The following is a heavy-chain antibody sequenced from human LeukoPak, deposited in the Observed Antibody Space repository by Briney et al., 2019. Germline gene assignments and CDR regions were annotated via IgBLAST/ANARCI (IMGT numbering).Heavy chain of an antibody. V-gene: IGHV4-34*01. CDR1: GGSFSGYY. Sequence: PSETLSLTCAVYGGSFSGYYWSWIRQPPGKGLEWIGEINHSGSTNYNPSLKSRVTISVDTSKNQFSLKLNSVTAADTALYYCARTYGEDAFDIWGQGTMVTVSS. D-gene: IGHD4-17*01. CDR2: INHSGST. J-gene: IGHJ3*02. CDR3: ARTYGEDAFDI.